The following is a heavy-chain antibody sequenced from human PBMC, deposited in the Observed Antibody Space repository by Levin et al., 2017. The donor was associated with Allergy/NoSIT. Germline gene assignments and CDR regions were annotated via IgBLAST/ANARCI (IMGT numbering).Heavy chain of an antibody. V-gene: IGHV3-48*01. CDR3: ARSLRPDA. Sequence: GGSLRLSCAASGFTFSSYTMNWVRQAPGKGLEWVSYISSSSNTIYYADSVKGRFTISRDNAKNSLYLQMNSLRADDTAVYYCARSLRPDAWGQGTLVIVSS. D-gene: IGHD5/OR15-5a*01. CDR1: GFTFSSYT. J-gene: IGHJ5*02. CDR2: ISSSSNTI.